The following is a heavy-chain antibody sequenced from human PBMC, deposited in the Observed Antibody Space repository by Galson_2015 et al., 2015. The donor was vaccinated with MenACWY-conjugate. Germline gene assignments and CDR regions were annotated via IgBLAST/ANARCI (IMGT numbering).Heavy chain of an antibody. CDR3: AKTRGASVCFDS. D-gene: IGHD1-26*01. CDR1: GFIFNTYW. Sequence: SLRLSCAASGFIFNTYWMHWVRQAPGKGLVWVSRINPGGSSTTYADSVKDRFAISRNNAKNTLYLQMNCLRPEDTAVFYCAKTRGASVCFDSWGQGSLVSVSS. J-gene: IGHJ4*02. CDR2: INPGGSST. V-gene: IGHV3-74*01.